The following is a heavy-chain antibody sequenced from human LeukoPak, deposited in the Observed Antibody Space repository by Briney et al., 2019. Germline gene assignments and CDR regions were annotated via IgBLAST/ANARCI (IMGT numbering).Heavy chain of an antibody. J-gene: IGHJ5*02. D-gene: IGHD6-13*01. CDR3: ARDRHGYSSSWAGLDP. CDR2: INHSGST. Sequence: PSETLSLTCAVYGGSFSGYYWSWIRQPPGKGLEWIGEINHSGSTNYNPSLKSRVTISLDTSKNQFSLKLSSVTAADTAIYYCARDRHGYSSSWAGLDPWGQGALVSVSS. V-gene: IGHV4-34*01. CDR1: GGSFSGYY.